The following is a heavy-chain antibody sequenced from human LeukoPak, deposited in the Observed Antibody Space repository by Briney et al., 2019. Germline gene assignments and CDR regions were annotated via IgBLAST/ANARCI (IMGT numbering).Heavy chain of an antibody. D-gene: IGHD4-11*01. CDR1: GYSFVGYG. CDR2: FNPENGNT. J-gene: IGHJ6*03. CDR3: ARRPSTVKGYYYYYMDV. Sequence: ASVKVSCKASGYSFVGYGITWVRQAPGQGLEWMGWFNPENGNTNYAQKVQGRVTMTADTSTSTSYMELRSLRSYDTAVYYCARRPSTVKGYYYYYMDVWGKGTTVTVSS. V-gene: IGHV1-18*01.